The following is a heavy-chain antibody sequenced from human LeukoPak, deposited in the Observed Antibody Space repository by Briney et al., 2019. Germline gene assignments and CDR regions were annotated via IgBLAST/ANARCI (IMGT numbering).Heavy chain of an antibody. CDR3: ARIPEY. J-gene: IGHJ1*01. V-gene: IGHV3-64*01. Sequence: GGSLRLSCAASGFDFSTYAMHWVRLTPGMGLEFVSAISKSGDDTSYGNDVKGRFTISRDNIKNTVDLEMGSLRVDDTGIYYCARIPEYWGQGTVVTVSS. CDR1: GFDFSTYA. CDR2: ISKSGDDT. D-gene: IGHD2-2*01.